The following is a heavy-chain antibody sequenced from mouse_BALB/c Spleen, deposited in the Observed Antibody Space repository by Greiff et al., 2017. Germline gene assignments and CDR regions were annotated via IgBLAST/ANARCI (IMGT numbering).Heavy chain of an antibody. CDR3: ARIITTVTDAMDY. Sequence: VKLMESGPGLVAPSQSLSITCTVSGFSLTSYGVHWVRQPPGKGLEWLGVIWAGGSTNYNSALMSRLSISKDNSKSQVFLKMNSLQTDDTAMYYCARIITTVTDAMDYWGQGTSVTVSS. CDR1: GFSLTSYG. D-gene: IGHD1-1*01. CDR2: IWAGGST. J-gene: IGHJ4*01. V-gene: IGHV2-9*02.